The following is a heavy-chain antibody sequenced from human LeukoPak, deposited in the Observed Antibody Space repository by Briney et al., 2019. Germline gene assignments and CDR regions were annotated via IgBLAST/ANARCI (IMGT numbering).Heavy chain of an antibody. CDR1: GGSISSSSYY. V-gene: IGHV4-39*01. D-gene: IGHD3-3*01. Sequence: PSETLSLTCTVSGGSISSSSYYWGWIRQPPGKGLEWIGGIYYSGSTYDNPSLKSRVTISVDTSKNQFSLKVSSVTAADTAVYYCARHSFTIFGVVVDWGQGTLVTVSS. CDR3: ARHSFTIFGVVVD. J-gene: IGHJ4*02. CDR2: IYYSGST.